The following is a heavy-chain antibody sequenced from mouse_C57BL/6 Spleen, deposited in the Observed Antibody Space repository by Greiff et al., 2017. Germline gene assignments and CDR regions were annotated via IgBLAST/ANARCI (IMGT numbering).Heavy chain of an antibody. CDR2: IYPGSGST. Sequence: QVQLQQPGAELVKPGASVKMSCKASGYTFTSYWITWVKQRPGQGLEWIGDIYPGSGSTNYNEKFKSKATLTVDTSSSTAYMQLSSLTSEDSAVYYCARGSYITTVVATPDWFAYWGQGTLVTVSA. V-gene: IGHV1-55*01. CDR3: ARGSYITTVVATPDWFAY. J-gene: IGHJ3*01. CDR1: GYTFTSYW. D-gene: IGHD1-1*01.